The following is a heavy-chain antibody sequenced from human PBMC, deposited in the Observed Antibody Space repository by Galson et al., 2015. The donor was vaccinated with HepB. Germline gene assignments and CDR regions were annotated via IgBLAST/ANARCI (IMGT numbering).Heavy chain of an antibody. CDR3: AREVAADGTSWFDS. Sequence: SVKVSCKASGYMFTNYAMNWVRQAPRQGLEWMGWIAPNTGNPTYAQGFKGRFVFSLDISVSTAYLQISSLKAEDTAVYYCAREVAADGTSWFDSWGQGTLVTVSS. J-gene: IGHJ5*01. CDR2: IAPNTGNP. V-gene: IGHV7-4-1*02. D-gene: IGHD6-13*01. CDR1: GYMFTNYA.